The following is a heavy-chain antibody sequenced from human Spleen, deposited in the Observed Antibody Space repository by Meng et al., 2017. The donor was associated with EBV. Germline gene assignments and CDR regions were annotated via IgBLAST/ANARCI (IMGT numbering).Heavy chain of an antibody. Sequence: QWQHPESGPGLGKPSGTLSLTCAVSGDSVRNSNWWSWVRQTPGKGLEWLGEIFHSGTTNYNPSLKSRATISLDKPKNQFSLNLISVTAADTALYYCTRDIVGVTNFWGQGILVTVSS. J-gene: IGHJ4*02. V-gene: IGHV4-4*02. CDR1: GDSVRNSNW. CDR3: TRDIVGVTNF. CDR2: IFHSGTT. D-gene: IGHD1-26*01.